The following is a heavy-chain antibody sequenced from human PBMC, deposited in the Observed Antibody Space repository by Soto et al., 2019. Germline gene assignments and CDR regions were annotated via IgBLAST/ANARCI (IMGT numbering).Heavy chain of an antibody. CDR3: ARDGVGATTFFGFLDY. Sequence: GASVKVSCKASGYTFTSYDINWVRQATGQGLEWMGWMNPNSGNTGYAQKFQGRVTMTRNTSISTAYMELSSLRSEDTAVYYCARDGVGATTFFGFLDYWGQGTLVTVSS. D-gene: IGHD1-26*01. CDR2: MNPNSGNT. J-gene: IGHJ4*02. V-gene: IGHV1-8*01. CDR1: GYTFTSYD.